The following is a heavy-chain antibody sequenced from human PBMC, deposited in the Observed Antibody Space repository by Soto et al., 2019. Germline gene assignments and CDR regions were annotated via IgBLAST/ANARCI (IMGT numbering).Heavy chain of an antibody. CDR2: INQDGSAK. Sequence: EVQLVESGGGLVQPGGSLRLSCAASGFTFNNYYMVCVRQAPGRGLEWVANINQDGSAKYYVDSVKGRFTISRDNAKSSLYLQINSLRAEDTATYYCGRGFGGTHWGQGSLVTVSS. V-gene: IGHV3-7*05. J-gene: IGHJ4*02. CDR1: GFTFNNYY. D-gene: IGHD2-15*01. CDR3: GRGFGGTH.